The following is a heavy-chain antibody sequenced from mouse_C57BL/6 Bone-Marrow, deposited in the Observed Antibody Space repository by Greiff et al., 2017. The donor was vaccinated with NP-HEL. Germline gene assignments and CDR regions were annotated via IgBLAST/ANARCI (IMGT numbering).Heavy chain of an antibody. V-gene: IGHV7-1*01. D-gene: IGHD2-1*01. CDR3: ARAVYYGNYEWYFDV. Sequence: EVQLQESGGGLVQSGRSLRLSCATSGFTFSDFYMEWVRQAPGKGLEWIAASRNKANDYTTEYSASVKGRFIVSRDTSQSILYLQMNALRAEDTAIYYCARAVYYGNYEWYFDVWGTGTTVTVSS. J-gene: IGHJ1*03. CDR2: SRNKANDYTT. CDR1: GFTFSDFY.